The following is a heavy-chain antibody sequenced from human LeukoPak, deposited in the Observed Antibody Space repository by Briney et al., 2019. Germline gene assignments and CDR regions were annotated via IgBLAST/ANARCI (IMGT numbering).Heavy chain of an antibody. CDR1: GFTFSDYY. D-gene: IGHD3-3*01. J-gene: IGHJ4*02. V-gene: IGHV3-11*04. CDR2: ISSSGSTI. CDR3: ARDFTIFGVVIYDY. Sequence: PGGSLRLSCAASGFTFSDYYMSWIRQAPGKGREWVSYISSSGSTIYYADSVKGRFTISRDNAKNSLYLQMNSLRAEDTAVYYCARDFTIFGVVIYDYWGQGTLVTVSP.